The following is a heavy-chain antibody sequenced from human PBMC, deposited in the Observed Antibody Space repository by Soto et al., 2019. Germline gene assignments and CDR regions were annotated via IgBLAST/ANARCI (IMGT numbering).Heavy chain of an antibody. D-gene: IGHD1-1*01. Sequence: QVQLVQSGAEVLKPGSSVKVSCKASGDTFDTFAISWVRQAPGQGLEWMGGIIPIFRTPDYAQKFQGRVRSTEDVSTSAAYMELSSLRAGDTAVYYCARNKDREQLGGNYYYALDVWGQGTTVTVSS. CDR3: ARNKDREQLGGNYYYALDV. V-gene: IGHV1-69*12. J-gene: IGHJ6*02. CDR1: GDTFDTFA. CDR2: IIPIFRTP.